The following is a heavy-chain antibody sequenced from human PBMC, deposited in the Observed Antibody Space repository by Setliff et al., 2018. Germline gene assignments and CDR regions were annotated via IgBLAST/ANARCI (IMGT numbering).Heavy chain of an antibody. CDR1: GGSISSGYY. CDR3: ARSFSRREKFLLDY. J-gene: IGHJ4*02. Sequence: SETLSLTCTVSGGSISSGYYWGWIRQPPGKGLEWIGSIYHSGSTNYNPSLKSRVTISMDTSKNQFSLRVSSVTAADTAVYYCARSFSRREKFLLDYWGQGALVTVSS. V-gene: IGHV4-38-2*02. CDR2: IYHSGST.